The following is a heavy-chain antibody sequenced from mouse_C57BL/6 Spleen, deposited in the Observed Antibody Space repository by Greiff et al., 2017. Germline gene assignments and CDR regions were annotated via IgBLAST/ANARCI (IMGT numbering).Heavy chain of an antibody. CDR2: ISSGSSTI. D-gene: IGHD1-1*01. CDR3: ARRWTTVVAPYAMDY. CDR1: GFTFSDYG. J-gene: IGHJ4*01. V-gene: IGHV5-17*01. Sequence: EVQLKESGGGLVKPGGSLKLSCAASGFTFSDYGMHWVRQAPEKGLEWVAYISSGSSTIYYADTVKGRFTISRDNAKNTLFLQMTSLRSEDTAMYYCARRWTTVVAPYAMDYWGQGTSVTVSS.